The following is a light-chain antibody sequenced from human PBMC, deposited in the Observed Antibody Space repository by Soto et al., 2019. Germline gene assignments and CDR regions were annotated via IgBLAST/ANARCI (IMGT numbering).Light chain of an antibody. J-gene: IGKJ1*01. V-gene: IGKV3-20*01. CDR1: QSVGSNY. CDR3: QQYGSSIQT. Sequence: IVLTQFPGTLSFSPGERATLSCRASQSVGSNYLAWYQQRPGQPPNLLIFGASHRAPDIPDRFSGSGSGTDFTLTISRLEPEDFAVYYCQQYGSSIQTFGQGTKV. CDR2: GAS.